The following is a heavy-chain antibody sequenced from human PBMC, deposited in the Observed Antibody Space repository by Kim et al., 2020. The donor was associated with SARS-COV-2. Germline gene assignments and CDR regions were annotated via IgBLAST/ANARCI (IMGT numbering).Heavy chain of an antibody. J-gene: IGHJ5*02. CDR2: MSGSTGGM. CDR3: AKDVGDYSSSSTSSWFDP. D-gene: IGHD6-6*01. CDR1: GFTFSHYA. Sequence: GGSLRLSCAASGFTFSHYAMSWVRQAPGKGLEWVSAMSGSTGGMYYTDSVKGRFTISRDNSKNTLYLQMNNLRVEDTAMYYCAKDVGDYSSSSTSSWFDPWGQGTLVTVSS. V-gene: IGHV3-23*01.